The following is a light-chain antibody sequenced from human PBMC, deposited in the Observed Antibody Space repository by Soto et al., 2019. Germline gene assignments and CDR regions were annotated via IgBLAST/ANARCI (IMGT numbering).Light chain of an antibody. CDR3: QSFDISLSVVV. Sequence: QSVLTQPPSVSGAPGQRVTISCTGSSSSVGAGYDVHWYQQLPGTAPKLLINGNTNRPSGVPDRFSGSRSGTSASLAITGLQAEDEADYYCQSFDISLSVVVFGGGTQLTVL. V-gene: IGLV1-40*01. J-gene: IGLJ2*01. CDR1: SSSVGAGYD. CDR2: GNT.